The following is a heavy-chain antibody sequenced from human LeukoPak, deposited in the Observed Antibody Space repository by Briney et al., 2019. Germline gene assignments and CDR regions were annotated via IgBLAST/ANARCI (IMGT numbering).Heavy chain of an antibody. CDR1: GFTFGSYS. CDR2: ISSSSSYI. CDR3: ARAPETYYDFWSGPVIGALDY. Sequence: GGSLRLSCAASGFTFGSYSMNWVRQAPGKGLEWVSSISSSSSYIYYADSVKGRFTISRDNAKNSLYLQMNSLRAEDTAVYYCARAPETYYDFWSGPVIGALDYWGQGTLVTVSS. V-gene: IGHV3-21*01. D-gene: IGHD3-3*01. J-gene: IGHJ4*02.